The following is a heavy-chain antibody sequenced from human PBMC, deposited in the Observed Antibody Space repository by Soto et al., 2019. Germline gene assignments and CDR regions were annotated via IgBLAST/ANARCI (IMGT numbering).Heavy chain of an antibody. D-gene: IGHD6-13*01. CDR3: ARVPGSSWTSWFDP. CDR2: IYYSGST. V-gene: IGHV4-39*01. Sequence: QLQLQESGPGLVKPSETLSLTCTVSGGSISSSSYYWGWIRQPPGKGLEWIGSIYYSGSTYYNPSLKRRVTSSVDTSNNQYFLKPSSVTAADTAVYYCARVPGSSWTSWFDPWGQGTLVTVSS. CDR1: GGSISSSSYY. J-gene: IGHJ5*02.